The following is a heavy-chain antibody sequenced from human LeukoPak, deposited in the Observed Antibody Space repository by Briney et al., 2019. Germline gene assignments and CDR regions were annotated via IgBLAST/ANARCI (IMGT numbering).Heavy chain of an antibody. CDR3: ARGSGPVWLGQQDDAFDI. CDR2: IYYSGST. D-gene: IGHD5-12*01. J-gene: IGHJ3*02. CDR1: GGSISSYY. V-gene: IGHV4-59*01. Sequence: PSETLSLTCTVSGGSISSYYWSWIRQPPGEGPEWIGYIYYSGSTNYNPSLKRRVTISVDTSKNQFSLTLSSVTAADTAVYYCARGSGPVWLGQQDDAFDIWGQGTMVTVSS.